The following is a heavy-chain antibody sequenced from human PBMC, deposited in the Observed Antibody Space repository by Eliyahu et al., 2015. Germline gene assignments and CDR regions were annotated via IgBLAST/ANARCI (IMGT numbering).Heavy chain of an antibody. CDR2: IYYSGST. CDR1: GGXIRSXXYY. J-gene: IGHJ4*02. Sequence: QLQLQESGPGLVKPSETLSLTCXVSGGXIRSXXYYWGWXRQPPGKGLEWXGSIYYSGSTYYNPSLKSRVTISVDTSKNQFSLKLSSVTAADTAVYYCARLTPGIAVDYWGQGTLVTVSS. D-gene: IGHD6-13*01. CDR3: ARLTPGIAVDY. V-gene: IGHV4-39*01.